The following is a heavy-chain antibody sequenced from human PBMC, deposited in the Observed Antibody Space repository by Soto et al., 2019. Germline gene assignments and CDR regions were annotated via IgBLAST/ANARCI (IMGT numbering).Heavy chain of an antibody. CDR1: GYTFTSYA. J-gene: IGHJ4*02. CDR3: ARDIWFGAPTGGAGMH. D-gene: IGHD3-10*01. Sequence: QVQLVQSGAEVKKPGASVKVSCKASGYTFTSYAMHWVRQAPGQRLEWMGWINAGNGNTKYSQKFQGRVTITRDTSASTVYMELSSLRSEDTAVYYCARDIWFGAPTGGAGMHWGQGTLVTVSS. CDR2: INAGNGNT. V-gene: IGHV1-3*01.